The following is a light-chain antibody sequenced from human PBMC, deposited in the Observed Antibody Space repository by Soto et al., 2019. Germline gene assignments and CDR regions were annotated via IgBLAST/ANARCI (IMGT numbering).Light chain of an antibody. Sequence: QSVLTQPPSASGTPGQRVTISCSGSSSKIGSNYVFWYQHLPGTAPKLLIYRNNQRPSGVPDRFSGSKSGTSASLAISGLRSEDETDYYCAAWDDSLSGVVFGGGTKLTVV. CDR1: SSKIGSNY. CDR2: RNN. V-gene: IGLV1-47*01. CDR3: AAWDDSLSGVV. J-gene: IGLJ2*01.